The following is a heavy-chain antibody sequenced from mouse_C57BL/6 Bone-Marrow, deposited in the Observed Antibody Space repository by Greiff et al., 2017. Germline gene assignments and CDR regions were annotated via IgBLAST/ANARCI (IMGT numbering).Heavy chain of an antibody. CDR1: GYTFTDYY. CDR2: IYPGSGNT. V-gene: IGHV1-76*01. CDR3: AREKADDYDGFAY. Sequence: VQLQESGAELVRPGASVKLSCKASGYTFTDYYINWVKQRPGQGLEWIARIYPGSGNTYYNEKFKGKATLTAEKSSSTAYMQLSSLTSEDSAVYFCAREKADDYDGFAYWGQGTLVTVSA. J-gene: IGHJ3*01. D-gene: IGHD2-4*01.